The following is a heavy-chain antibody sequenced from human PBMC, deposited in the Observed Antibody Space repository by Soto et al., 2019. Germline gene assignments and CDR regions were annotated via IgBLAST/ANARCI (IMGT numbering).Heavy chain of an antibody. CDR3: VTLQFSKWFY. CDR1: GFTLSDHY. Sequence: PGGSLRLSCAASGFTLSDHYMEWVRQAPGKGLEWVGRTKDKVHSYTTDYAASVNGRFTISRDDSKNSLYLQMNSLKTEDTAVYYCVTLQFSKWFYWGQGTLVIVSS. CDR2: TKDKVHSYTT. J-gene: IGHJ4*02. D-gene: IGHD3-22*01. V-gene: IGHV3-72*01.